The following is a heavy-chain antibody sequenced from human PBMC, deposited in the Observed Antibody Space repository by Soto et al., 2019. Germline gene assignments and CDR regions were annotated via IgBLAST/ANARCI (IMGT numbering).Heavy chain of an antibody. CDR2: ISGSGGNT. CDR3: ARRSSSWYFDY. CDR1: GFTFSSYA. V-gene: IGHV3-23*01. D-gene: IGHD6-13*01. J-gene: IGHJ4*02. Sequence: GGSLRLSCTASGFTFSSYAMSWVRQAPGKGLEWVSAISGSGGNTYYADSVKGRFTISRDNSKNTLYLQMNSLRAEDTAVYYCARRSSSWYFDYWGQGTLVTVSS.